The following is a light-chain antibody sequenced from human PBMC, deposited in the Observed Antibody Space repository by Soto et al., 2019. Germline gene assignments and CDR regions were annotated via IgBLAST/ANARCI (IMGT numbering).Light chain of an antibody. J-gene: IGLJ2*01. CDR2: EVS. V-gene: IGLV2-8*01. CDR3: SSYAGSKTL. CDR1: SSDVGGYNY. Sequence: HSALTQPPSASGSPGQSVTISCTGTSSDVGGYNYVSWYQQHPGKAPKLMIYEVSKRPSGVPDRFSGSKSGNTASLTVSGLQAEDEADYYCSSYAGSKTLFGGGTKLTVL.